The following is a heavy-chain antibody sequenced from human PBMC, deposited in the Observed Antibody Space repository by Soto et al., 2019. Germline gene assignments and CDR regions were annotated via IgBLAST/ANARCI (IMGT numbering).Heavy chain of an antibody. D-gene: IGHD2-15*01. J-gene: IGHJ4*02. V-gene: IGHV3-30-3*01. Sequence: QVQLVESGGGVVQPGRSLRLSCAASGFTFSSYAMHWVRQAPGKGLEWVAVISYDGSNKYYADSVKGRFTISRDNSKNTLYLQMNSLRAEDTAVYYCARDLAEIFGFDYWGQGTLVTVSS. CDR2: ISYDGSNK. CDR3: ARDLAEIFGFDY. CDR1: GFTFSSYA.